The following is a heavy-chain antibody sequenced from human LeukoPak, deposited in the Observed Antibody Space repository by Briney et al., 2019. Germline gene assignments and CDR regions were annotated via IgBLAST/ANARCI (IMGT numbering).Heavy chain of an antibody. CDR3: AKLLDYGTTYDH. CDR2: IHPDESAI. CDR1: GFTFSGSW. D-gene: IGHD1-1*01. J-gene: IGHJ4*02. Sequence: PGGSLRLSCMASGFTFSGSWMSWVRLAPGQGLEWVASIHPDESAIFYLASVMGRFTISRDNARNLLFLQMNTLRADDTAVYYCAKLLDYGTTYDHWGQGALVTVSS. V-gene: IGHV3-7*01.